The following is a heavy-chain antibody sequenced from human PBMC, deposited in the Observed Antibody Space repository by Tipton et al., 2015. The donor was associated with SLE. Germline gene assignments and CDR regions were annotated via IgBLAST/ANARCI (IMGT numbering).Heavy chain of an antibody. CDR3: AREVYSGSYYYYYGMDV. D-gene: IGHD3-10*01. Sequence: QLQSGAEVKNPGASVKVSCKASGYTFTSYGISWVRQAPGQGLEWMGWISTYNGNTHYAQNLQGRVTMTTYTSTSTAYMELRSLRSDDTAVYYCAREVYSGSYYYYYGMDVWGQGTTVTISS. CDR1: GYTFTSYG. CDR2: ISTYNGNT. J-gene: IGHJ6*02. V-gene: IGHV1-18*01.